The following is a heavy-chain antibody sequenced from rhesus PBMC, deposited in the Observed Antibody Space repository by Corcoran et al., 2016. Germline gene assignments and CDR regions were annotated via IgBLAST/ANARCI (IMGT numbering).Heavy chain of an antibody. CDR1: GGSLSGYYL. CDR3: AKDTVTTLGRQDAFDF. D-gene: IGHD4-23*01. J-gene: IGHJ3*01. Sequence: QVQLQESGPGVVKPSETLSLTCAVSGGSLSGYYLWSWIRQPPGKGLEWIGYIYGGSGSTSYNPSLKSRVIISIDTSKNQFSLKLSSVTAADTAVYYCAKDTVTTLGRQDAFDFWGQGLRVTVSS. V-gene: IGHV4-143*01. CDR2: IYGGSGST.